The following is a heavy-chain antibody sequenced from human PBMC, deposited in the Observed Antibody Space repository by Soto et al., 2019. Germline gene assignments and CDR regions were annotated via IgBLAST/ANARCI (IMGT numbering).Heavy chain of an antibody. CDR2: IWYDGSNK. V-gene: IGHV3-33*01. D-gene: IGHD2-2*01. Sequence: GGSLRLSCAASGFTFSSYGMHWVRQAPGKGLEWVAVIWYDGSNKYYADSVKGRFTISRDNPKNTLYLQMNSLRAEDTAVYYCARDSEDIVVVPAEKEYYYYMDVWGKGTTVTVSS. J-gene: IGHJ6*03. CDR3: ARDSEDIVVVPAEKEYYYYMDV. CDR1: GFTFSSYG.